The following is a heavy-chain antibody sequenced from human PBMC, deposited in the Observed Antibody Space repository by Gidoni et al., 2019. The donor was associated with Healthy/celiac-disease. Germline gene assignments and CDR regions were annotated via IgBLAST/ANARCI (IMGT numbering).Heavy chain of an antibody. Sequence: QVQLQESGPGLVKPSETLSLTCTVSGGPISSYYWSWIRQPAGKGLEWIGRIYTSGSTNYNPSLKSRVTMSVDTSKNQFSLKLSSVTAADTAVYYCAREYDFWRGRWGWFDPWGQGTLVTVSS. D-gene: IGHD3-3*01. CDR2: IYTSGST. J-gene: IGHJ5*02. V-gene: IGHV4-4*07. CDR3: AREYDFWRGRWGWFDP. CDR1: GGPISSYY.